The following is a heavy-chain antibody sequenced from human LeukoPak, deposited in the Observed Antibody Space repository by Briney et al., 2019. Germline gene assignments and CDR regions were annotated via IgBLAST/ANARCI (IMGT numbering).Heavy chain of an antibody. Sequence: PGGSLRLSCAASGFTFSSYAMSWVRQAPGKGLEWVSAISGSGGSTYYADSVKGRFTISRDNSKNTLYMQMNSLRAEDTAVYYCAIHLDYYDSSGYFQHWGQGTVVTVSA. CDR1: GFTFSSYA. CDR2: ISGSGGST. V-gene: IGHV3-23*01. D-gene: IGHD3-22*01. CDR3: AIHLDYYDSSGYFQH. J-gene: IGHJ1*01.